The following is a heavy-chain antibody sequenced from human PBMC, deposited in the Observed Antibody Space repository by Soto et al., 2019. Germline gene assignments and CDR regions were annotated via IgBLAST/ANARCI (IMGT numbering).Heavy chain of an antibody. V-gene: IGHV4-31*03. D-gene: IGHD2-2*01. CDR1: GGSISSGGYY. Sequence: QVQLQESGPGLVKPSQTLSLTCTVSGGSISSGGYYWSWIRQHPGKGLEWIGYIYYSGSTYYNPSLKSRVTISVDTSKNQFSLKLSSVTAADTAVYYCVSQAEYCSSTSCYGGGFDYWGQGTLVTVSS. CDR2: IYYSGST. CDR3: VSQAEYCSSTSCYGGGFDY. J-gene: IGHJ4*02.